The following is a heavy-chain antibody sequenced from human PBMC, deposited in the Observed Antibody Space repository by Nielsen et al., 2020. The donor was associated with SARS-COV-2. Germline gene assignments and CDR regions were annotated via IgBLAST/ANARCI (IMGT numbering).Heavy chain of an antibody. CDR1: GFTFSSFA. J-gene: IGHJ4*02. D-gene: IGHD3-22*01. CDR3: AKTYYGDSNGYVHFDY. V-gene: IGHV3-23*01. Sequence: GGSLRLSCEASGFTFSSFAMAWVRQAPGKGLEWVSLISYNGGSTHSADSVRGRFTISRDNSKNTVYLQMKSLRAEDTAIYYCAKTYYGDSNGYVHFDYWGQGTLVTVSS. CDR2: ISYNGGST.